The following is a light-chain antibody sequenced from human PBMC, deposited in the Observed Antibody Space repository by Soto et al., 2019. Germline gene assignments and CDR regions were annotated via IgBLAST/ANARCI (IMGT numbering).Light chain of an antibody. V-gene: IGKV3-20*01. Sequence: IVLTQSPGTLSLSPGERATRSCRASQSVSSSYLAWYQQKPGQAPRLLIYGASSRATGIPDRFSGSGSGTDFTLTISRLEPEDFAVYYCQQYGSSPGTFGQGTKVDIK. CDR2: GAS. CDR3: QQYGSSPGT. J-gene: IGKJ1*01. CDR1: QSVSSSY.